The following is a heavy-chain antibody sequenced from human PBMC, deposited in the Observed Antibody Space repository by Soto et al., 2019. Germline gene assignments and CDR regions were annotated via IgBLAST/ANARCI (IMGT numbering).Heavy chain of an antibody. D-gene: IGHD4-17*01. Sequence: SGPTLVNPTQTLTLTCTFSGFSLSTSGVGVGWIRQPPGKALEWLALIYWDDDKRYSPSLKSRLTITKDTSKNQVVLTMTNMDPVDTATYYCAHLRPSWSTVVKPSEYFDYWGQGTLVTVSS. CDR3: AHLRPSWSTVVKPSEYFDY. J-gene: IGHJ4*02. CDR2: IYWDDDK. V-gene: IGHV2-5*02. CDR1: GFSLSTSGVG.